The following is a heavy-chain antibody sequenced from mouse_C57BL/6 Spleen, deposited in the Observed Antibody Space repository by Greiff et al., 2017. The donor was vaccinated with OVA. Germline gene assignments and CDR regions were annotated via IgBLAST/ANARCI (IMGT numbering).Heavy chain of an antibody. Sequence: VKVVESGPGLVQPSQSLSITCTVSGFSLTSYGVHWVRQSPGKGLEWLGVIWSGGSTDYNAAFISRLSISKDNSKSQVFFKMNSLQADDTAIYYCARIYYSNRGYFDVWGTGTTVTVSS. D-gene: IGHD2-5*01. CDR2: IWSGGST. J-gene: IGHJ1*03. V-gene: IGHV2-2*01. CDR3: ARIYYSNRGYFDV. CDR1: GFSLTSYG.